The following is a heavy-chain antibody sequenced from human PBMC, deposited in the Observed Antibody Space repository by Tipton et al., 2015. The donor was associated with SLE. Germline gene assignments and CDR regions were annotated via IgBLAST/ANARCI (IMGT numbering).Heavy chain of an antibody. CDR1: GGSFSGYY. CDR2: INHSGST. D-gene: IGHD3-16*01. V-gene: IGHV4-34*01. Sequence: TLSLTCAVYGGSFSGYYWSWIRQPPGKGLEWIGEINHSGSTNYNPSLKSRVTISVDTSKNQFSLKLSSVTAADTAVYYCARGGGFDPWGQETLVTVSS. CDR3: ARGGGFDP. J-gene: IGHJ5*02.